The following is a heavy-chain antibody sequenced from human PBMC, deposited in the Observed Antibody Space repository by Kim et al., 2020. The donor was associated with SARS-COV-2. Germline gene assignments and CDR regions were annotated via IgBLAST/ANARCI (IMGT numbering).Heavy chain of an antibody. CDR2: IYHSGST. D-gene: IGHD3-22*01. J-gene: IGHJ1*01. Sequence: SETLSLTCAVSGGAISSSNWWSWVRQPPGKGLEWIGEIYHSGSTNYNPSLKSRVTVSVDKSKNQFSLKLSSMTAADTAVYYCARARGDYYNSSGYYESGKYFQHWGQGTLVTVSS. V-gene: IGHV4-4*02. CDR3: ARARGDYYNSSGYYESGKYFQH. CDR1: GGAISSSNW.